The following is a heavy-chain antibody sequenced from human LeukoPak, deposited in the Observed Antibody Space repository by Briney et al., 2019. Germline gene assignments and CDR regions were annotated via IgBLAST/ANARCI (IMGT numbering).Heavy chain of an antibody. Sequence: PGRSLSLSCAASGFTFSSYAMHWVRQAPGKGLEWVAVISYDGSNKYYADSVKGRFTISRDNSKNTLYLQMNSLRAEDTAVYYCARESGAYSSSWWDAFDIWGQGTMVTVSS. D-gene: IGHD6-13*01. CDR2: ISYDGSNK. CDR1: GFTFSSYA. J-gene: IGHJ3*02. V-gene: IGHV3-30-3*01. CDR3: ARESGAYSSSWWDAFDI.